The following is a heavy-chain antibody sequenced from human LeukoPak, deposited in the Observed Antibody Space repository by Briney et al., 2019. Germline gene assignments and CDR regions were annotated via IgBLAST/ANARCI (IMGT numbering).Heavy chain of an antibody. D-gene: IGHD5-18*01. J-gene: IGHJ4*02. CDR2: IYTSGST. Sequence: PSETLSLTCTVSGGSISSYYWSWIRKPAGKGLEWIGRIYTSGSTNYNPSLKSRVTMSVDTSKNQFSLKLSSVTAADTAVYYCARSVLGYSYGLHIDYWGQGTLVTVSS. CDR1: GGSISSYY. V-gene: IGHV4-4*07. CDR3: ARSVLGYSYGLHIDY.